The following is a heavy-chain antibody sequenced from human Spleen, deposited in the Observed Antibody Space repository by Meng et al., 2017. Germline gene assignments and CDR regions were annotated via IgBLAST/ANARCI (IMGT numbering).Heavy chain of an antibody. CDR3: ERVLGNYYDSSGLGDY. D-gene: IGHD3-22*01. V-gene: IGHV3-48*04. Sequence: GESLKISCVTSGVTFSSYAMNWVRQAPGKGLEWVSYISSSGSTIYYADSVKGRFTISRDNAKNSLYLQMNSLRAEDTAVYYCERVLGNYYDSSGLGDYWGQGTLVTVSS. CDR1: GVTFSSYA. CDR2: ISSSGSTI. J-gene: IGHJ4*02.